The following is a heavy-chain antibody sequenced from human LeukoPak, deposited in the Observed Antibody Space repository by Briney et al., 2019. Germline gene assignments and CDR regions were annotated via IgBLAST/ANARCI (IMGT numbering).Heavy chain of an antibody. CDR2: INYSADA. D-gene: IGHD3-22*01. J-gene: IGHJ6*04. CDR3: ARSYYDSSGPYDV. Sequence: SETLSLTCGVYGGSLSGYYWSWIRQPPRKGLEWIGEINYSADANYSPSLGSRVTISVDTSKNQFSLRLTSVTAADTAVYYCARSYYDSSGPYDVWGEGTTVTVSS. V-gene: IGHV4-34*01. CDR1: GGSLSGYY.